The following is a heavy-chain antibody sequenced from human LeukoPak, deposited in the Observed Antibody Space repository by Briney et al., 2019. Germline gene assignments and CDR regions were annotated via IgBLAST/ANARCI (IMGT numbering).Heavy chain of an antibody. J-gene: IGHJ4*02. V-gene: IGHV1-3*03. D-gene: IGHD5-12*01. CDR2: INTGNGDT. CDR1: RYTFTNYP. Sequence: ASVKVSCKASRYTFTNYPIHWVRQAPGQRLEWMGWINTGNGDTRYSQQFQGRVIFTRDTSASTAYLELGSLRSDDVAVYYCARESSGYDFRQYYFDYWGQGTLVTASS. CDR3: ARESSGYDFRQYYFDY.